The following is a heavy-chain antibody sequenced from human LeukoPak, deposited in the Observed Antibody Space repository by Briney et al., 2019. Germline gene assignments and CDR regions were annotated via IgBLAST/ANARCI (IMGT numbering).Heavy chain of an antibody. CDR3: AREWVGKDIVVVPAAMLLYYYGMDV. Sequence: PGGSLRLSCAASGFTFSSYGMHWVRQAPGKGLEWVAVIWYDGSNKYYADSVKGRFTISRDNSKNTLYLQMNSLRAEDTAVYYWAREWVGKDIVVVPAAMLLYYYGMDVWGQGTTVTVSS. D-gene: IGHD2-2*01. CDR1: GFTFSSYG. V-gene: IGHV3-33*01. J-gene: IGHJ6*02. CDR2: IWYDGSNK.